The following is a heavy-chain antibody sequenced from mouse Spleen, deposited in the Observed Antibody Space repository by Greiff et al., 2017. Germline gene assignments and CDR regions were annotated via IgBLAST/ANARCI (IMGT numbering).Heavy chain of an antibody. CDR1: GYTFTSYW. CDR2: IDPSDSYT. Sequence: QVQLQQPGAELVMPGASVKLSCKASGYTFTSYWMHWVKQRPGQGLEWIGEIDPSDSYTNYNQKFKSKATLTVDKSSSTAYMQLSSLTSEDSAVYYCARSAFTTAKGAWFAYWGQGTLVTVSA. CDR3: ARSAFTTAKGAWFAY. D-gene: IGHD1-2*01. J-gene: IGHJ3*01. V-gene: IGHV1-69*01.